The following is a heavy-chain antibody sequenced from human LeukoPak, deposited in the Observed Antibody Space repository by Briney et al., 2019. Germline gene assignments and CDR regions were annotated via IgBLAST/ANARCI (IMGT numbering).Heavy chain of an antibody. Sequence: QPGGSLRLSCAASGFTFSNYWMSWVRQAPGMGLEWAANIKQDGSEKYYVDSVKGRFTISRDNAKNSLYLQMNSLRAEDTAVYYCARWGGGFDYWGQGTLVTVSS. J-gene: IGHJ4*02. D-gene: IGHD3-10*01. CDR3: ARWGGGFDY. V-gene: IGHV3-7*01. CDR1: GFTFSNYW. CDR2: IKQDGSEK.